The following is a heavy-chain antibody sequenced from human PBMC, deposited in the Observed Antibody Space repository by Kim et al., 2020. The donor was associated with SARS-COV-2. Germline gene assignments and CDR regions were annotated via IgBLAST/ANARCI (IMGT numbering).Heavy chain of an antibody. CDR3: ATDSGKYCSGGSCYPDY. V-gene: IGHV3-23*01. Sequence: GKDRFTISRDSSKNTLYLQMNSLRAEDTAVYYCATDSGKYCSGGSCYPDYWGQGTLVTVSS. J-gene: IGHJ4*02. D-gene: IGHD2-15*01.